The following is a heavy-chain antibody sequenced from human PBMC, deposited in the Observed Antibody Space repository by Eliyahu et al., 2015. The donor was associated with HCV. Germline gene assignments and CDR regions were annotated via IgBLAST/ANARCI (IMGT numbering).Heavy chain of an antibody. V-gene: IGHV3-21*01. Sequence: EVQLVESGGGLVKPGGSLRLSCAASGFTFSSYSMNWVRQAPGKGLXWVSSISSSSSYIYYADSVKGRFTISRDNAKNSLYLQMNSLRAEDTAVYYCARADSSSWYYFDYWGQGTLVTVSS. D-gene: IGHD6-13*01. CDR1: GFTFSSYS. CDR2: ISSSSSYI. J-gene: IGHJ4*02. CDR3: ARADSSSWYYFDY.